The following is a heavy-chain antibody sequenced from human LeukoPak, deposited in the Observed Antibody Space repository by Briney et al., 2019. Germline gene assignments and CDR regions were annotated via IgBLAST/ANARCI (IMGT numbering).Heavy chain of an antibody. V-gene: IGHV3-74*01. J-gene: IGHJ4*02. CDR2: INSDGSST. CDR3: TRNPHPYCSGTSCPCDY. Sequence: GESLRLSCAASGFTFTRYWMHWVRQAPGKGLVWVSRINSDGSSTSYADSVKGRFTISRDNAKNTLYLQMNSLRAEDTAVYYCTRNPHPYCSGTSCPCDYWGQGTLVTVSS. D-gene: IGHD2-2*01. CDR1: GFTFTRYW.